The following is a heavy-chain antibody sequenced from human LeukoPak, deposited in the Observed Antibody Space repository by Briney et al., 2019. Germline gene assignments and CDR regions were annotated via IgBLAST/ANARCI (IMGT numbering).Heavy chain of an antibody. V-gene: IGHV3-7*01. CDR3: ARGSPSDY. CDR2: IKEDGSEK. J-gene: IGHJ4*02. Sequence: QSGGSLRLSCAASGFTFSDYWMTWVRQAPGKGLEWVANIKEDGSEKYYVDSVKGRFTISRDNAKNSLHLQMNRLRAEDTAVYYCARGSPSDYWGQGTLVTVSS. CDR1: GFTFSDYW.